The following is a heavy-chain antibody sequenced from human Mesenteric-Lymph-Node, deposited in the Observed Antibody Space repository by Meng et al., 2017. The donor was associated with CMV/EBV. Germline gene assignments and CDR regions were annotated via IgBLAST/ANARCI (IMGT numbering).Heavy chain of an antibody. D-gene: IGHD3-10*02. CDR3: VRAPSAWSGFYFDF. J-gene: IGHJ4*02. V-gene: IGHV6-1*01. CDR2: TLYRSEWYH. Sequence: SQTRSLTGVISGDTVSSNNAAWNWIRQSPSRGLEWLGRTLYRSEWYHHYADSVKSRITVNADTSKNQFSLQLNSVTPEDTAVYYCVRAPSAWSGFYFDFWGQGTLVTVSS. CDR1: GDTVSSNNAA.